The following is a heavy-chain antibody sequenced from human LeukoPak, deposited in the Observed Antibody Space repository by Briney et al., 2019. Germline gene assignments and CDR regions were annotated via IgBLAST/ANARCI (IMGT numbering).Heavy chain of an antibody. V-gene: IGHV1-46*03. D-gene: IGHD3-22*01. CDR3: ASTSPDYDSSGYYLSPFDY. J-gene: IGHJ4*02. CDR2: LDPKSGGT. CDR1: GYTFTGYY. Sequence: ASVKVSCKASGYTFTGYYLHWVRQAPGQGLKWMGWLDPKSGGTSYAQKFQGRVTMTRDTSTSTVYMELSSLRSEDTAVYYCASTSPDYDSSGYYLSPFDYWGQGTLVTVSS.